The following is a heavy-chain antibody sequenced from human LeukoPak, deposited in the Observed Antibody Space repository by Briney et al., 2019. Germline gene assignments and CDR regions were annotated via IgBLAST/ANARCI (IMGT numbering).Heavy chain of an antibody. CDR3: ARDGRRYSNSSGFDS. CDR1: GFTFSSYW. J-gene: IGHJ4*02. D-gene: IGHD6-6*01. V-gene: IGHV3-74*01. Sequence: GGSLGLSCAASGFTFSSYWMHWVRQAPGKGLVWVSRINSGGSGTTYADSVKGRFTISRDNSKNTVYLQMNSLRSEDTAVYYCARDGRRYSNSSGFDSWGQGTLVTVSS. CDR2: INSGGSGT.